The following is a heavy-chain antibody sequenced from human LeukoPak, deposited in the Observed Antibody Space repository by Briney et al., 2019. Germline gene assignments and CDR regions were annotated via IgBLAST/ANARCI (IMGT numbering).Heavy chain of an antibody. CDR3: AGRPAVAGRGYFDY. V-gene: IGHV4-39*01. J-gene: IGHJ4*02. Sequence: SETLSLTCTVSGGSISSSSYYWGWIRQPPGKGLEWIGSIYYSGSAYYNPSLKSRVILSVDTSKNQFSLRLSSVTAADTAVYYCAGRPAVAGRGYFDYWGQGTLVTVSS. CDR2: IYYSGSA. CDR1: GGSISSSSYY. D-gene: IGHD6-19*01.